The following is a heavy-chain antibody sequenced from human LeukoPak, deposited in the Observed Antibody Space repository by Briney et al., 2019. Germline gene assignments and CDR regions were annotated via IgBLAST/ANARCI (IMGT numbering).Heavy chain of an antibody. D-gene: IGHD3/OR15-3a*01. Sequence: GGSLRLSCAASGFTLDDYAMHWVRQAPGKGLEWVSGISWNSGSIGYADSVKGRFTISRDNAKNSLYLQMNSLRAEDTALYYCAKVTRTGYYNPLFDYWGQGTLVTVSS. CDR3: AKVTRTGYYNPLFDY. J-gene: IGHJ4*02. CDR1: GFTLDDYA. CDR2: ISWNSGSI. V-gene: IGHV3-9*01.